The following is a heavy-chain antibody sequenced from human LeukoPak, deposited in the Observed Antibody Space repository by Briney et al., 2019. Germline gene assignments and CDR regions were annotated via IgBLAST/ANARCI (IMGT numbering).Heavy chain of an antibody. Sequence: SETLSLTCVIYGGSFSGNYWSWIRQPPGKGLEWIGEIDPSGTTNYNPSLKSRVTTSGDTSKNQFSLNLTSVTAADTAVYYCAGDTDDYSYMDVWGKGTTVTVSS. D-gene: IGHD3-10*01. J-gene: IGHJ6*03. CDR3: AGDTDDYSYMDV. CDR2: IDPSGTT. V-gene: IGHV4-34*01. CDR1: GGSFSGNY.